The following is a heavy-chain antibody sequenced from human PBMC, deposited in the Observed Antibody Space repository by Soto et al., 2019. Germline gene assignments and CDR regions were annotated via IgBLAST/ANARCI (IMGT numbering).Heavy chain of an antibody. CDR2: IGHNGAYT. CDR1: GFTFSSYA. D-gene: IGHD3-22*01. J-gene: IGHJ1*01. Sequence: EVQLVESGGDLVQPGGSLRLSCAASGFTFSSYAMHWVRQAPGKGLEYVSAIGHNGAYTWYADSVKGRFTIARDNSLNALYLQMGCVGADVMAVYYCERASGYYDGSGYYYVEYFHHRGPGTLVTVSS. V-gene: IGHV3-64*07. CDR3: ERASGYYDGSGYYYVEYFHH.